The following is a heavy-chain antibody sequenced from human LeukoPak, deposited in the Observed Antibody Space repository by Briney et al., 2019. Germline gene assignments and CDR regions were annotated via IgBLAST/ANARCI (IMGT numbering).Heavy chain of an antibody. Sequence: SGPTLVNPTQTLTLTCTFSGFSLSTSGVGVGWIRQPPGKALEWLALIYWDDDKRYSPSLKSRLTITKDTSKNQVVLTMTNMDPVDTATYYCAHRPYDSSGYYYEAWFDPWGQGTLVTVSS. J-gene: IGHJ5*02. V-gene: IGHV2-5*02. CDR3: AHRPYDSSGYYYEAWFDP. D-gene: IGHD3-22*01. CDR2: IYWDDDK. CDR1: GFSLSTSGVG.